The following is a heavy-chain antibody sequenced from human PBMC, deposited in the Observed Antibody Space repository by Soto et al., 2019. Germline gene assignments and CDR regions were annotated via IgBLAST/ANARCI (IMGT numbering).Heavy chain of an antibody. CDR3: AKTLEEMLAGAGIGY. D-gene: IGHD6-19*01. CDR2: ISGSGGRT. V-gene: IGHV3-23*01. Sequence: EVQLLESGGGLVQPGGSLRLSCAASGFTFSSYAMSWVRQAPGKGLEWVSAISGSGGRTYYADSVQGRFTISRDNSKNTLYLQMNSLRAEDTAVYYCAKTLEEMLAGAGIGYWGQGTLVTVSS. J-gene: IGHJ4*02. CDR1: GFTFSSYA.